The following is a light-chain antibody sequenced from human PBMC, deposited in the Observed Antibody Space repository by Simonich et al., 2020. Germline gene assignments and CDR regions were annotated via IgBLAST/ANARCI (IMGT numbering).Light chain of an antibody. CDR3: QQSYSTPRT. J-gene: IGKJ1*01. CDR1: QSISSY. CDR2: AAS. Sequence: DIQMTQSPSSLSASVGDRVTITCRASQSISSYLNWYQHKPGKAPKPLIYAASSLQSGVTSRFSGSGSGTDFTLTISSMQPEDFATYYCQQSYSTPRTFGQGTKVEIK. V-gene: IGKV1-39*01.